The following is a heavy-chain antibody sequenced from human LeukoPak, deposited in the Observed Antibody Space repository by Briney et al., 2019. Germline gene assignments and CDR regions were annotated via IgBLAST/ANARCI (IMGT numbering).Heavy chain of an antibody. D-gene: IGHD6-6*01. Sequence: TSETLSLTCTVSDGSISSYYWSWIRQPPGKGLEWIGYISYSGSTNYDPSLKSRVTISVDTSKNQFSLKLSSVTAADTAVYYCAREYSSSIGDCYHYYMDVWGKGTTVTVSS. CDR3: AREYSSSIGDCYHYYMDV. J-gene: IGHJ6*03. CDR2: ISYSGST. V-gene: IGHV4-59*01. CDR1: DGSISSYY.